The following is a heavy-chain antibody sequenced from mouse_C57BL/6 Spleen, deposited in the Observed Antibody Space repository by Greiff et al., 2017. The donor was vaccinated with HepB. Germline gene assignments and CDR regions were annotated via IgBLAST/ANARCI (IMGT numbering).Heavy chain of an antibody. D-gene: IGHD3-2*02. J-gene: IGHJ4*01. CDR2: IDPSDSYT. CDR3: ARQLRLLYAMDY. V-gene: IGHV1-59*01. CDR1: GYTFTSYW. Sequence: QVQLQQPGAELVRPGTSVKLSCKASGYTFTSYWMHWVKQRPGQGLEWIGVIDPSDSYTNYNQKFKGKATLTVDTSSSTAYMQLSSLTSEDSAVDYCARQLRLLYAMDYWGQGTSVTVSS.